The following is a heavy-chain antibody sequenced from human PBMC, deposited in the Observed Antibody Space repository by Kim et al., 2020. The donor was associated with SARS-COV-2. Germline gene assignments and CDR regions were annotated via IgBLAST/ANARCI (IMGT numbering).Heavy chain of an antibody. D-gene: IGHD1-26*01. CDR2: ISSSSSTI. Sequence: GGSPRLSCAASGFTFSSYSMNWVRQAPGKGLEWVSYISSSSSTIYYADSVKGRFTISRDNAKNSLYLQMNSLRAEDTAVYYCARDLRAITGTYYYYYGMDVWGQGTTVTVSS. V-gene: IGHV3-48*04. CDR1: GFTFSSYS. CDR3: ARDLRAITGTYYYYYGMDV. J-gene: IGHJ6*02.